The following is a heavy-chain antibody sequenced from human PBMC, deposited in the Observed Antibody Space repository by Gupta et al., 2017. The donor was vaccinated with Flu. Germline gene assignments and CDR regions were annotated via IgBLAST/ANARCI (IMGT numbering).Heavy chain of an antibody. J-gene: IGHJ4*02. CDR3: ARVGYCSTTSCYEPFDS. CDR2: INPKSGGT. Sequence: PGQGLEWMGRINPKSGGTKYAQKFQGRVSMTTDTSSATVHMELSSLRSDDTAGYYCARVGYCSTTSCYEPFDSWGQGTLLKVSS. V-gene: IGHV1-2*06. D-gene: IGHD2-2*03.